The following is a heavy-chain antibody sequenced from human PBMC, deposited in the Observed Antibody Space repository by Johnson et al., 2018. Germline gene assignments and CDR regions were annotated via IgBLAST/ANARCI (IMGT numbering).Heavy chain of an antibody. CDR2: ISSSSRTI. Sequence: QVQLVESGGGLVQPGGSLRLSCAASRFIFSDYYMSWIRQAPGKGLEWVSYISSSSRTIYYADSVKGRFTISRDNAKNSLYLQMNRLRDEDTAVYYGARSITMIRVWFDPWGQGTLVTVSS. CDR1: RFIFSDYY. CDR3: ARSITMIRVWFDP. J-gene: IGHJ5*02. V-gene: IGHV3-11*04. D-gene: IGHD3-10*01.